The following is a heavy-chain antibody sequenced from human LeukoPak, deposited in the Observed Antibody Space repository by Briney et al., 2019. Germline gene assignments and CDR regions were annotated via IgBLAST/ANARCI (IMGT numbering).Heavy chain of an antibody. CDR2: IYYSGST. J-gene: IGHJ4*02. CDR1: GGSISSSSYY. Sequence: PSETLSLTCTASGGSISSSSYYWGWIRQPPGKGLEWIGSIYYSGSTYYNPSLKSRVTISVDTSKNQFSLKLSSVTAAGTAVYYCARQKYQLQPGMENFDYWGQGTLVTVSS. D-gene: IGHD2-2*01. CDR3: ARQKYQLQPGMENFDY. V-gene: IGHV4-39*01.